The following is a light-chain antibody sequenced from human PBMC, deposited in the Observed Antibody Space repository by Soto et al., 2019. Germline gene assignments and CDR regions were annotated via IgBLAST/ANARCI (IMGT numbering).Light chain of an antibody. V-gene: IGKV3-20*01. J-gene: IGKJ5*01. Sequence: EFVLTQSPGTLSLSPGERATLSCRASQSVSSSLAWYQQRTGQAPRLLISGASNRATGIPDRFSGSGSGTDFTLTISRLEPEDFALYYCQQYAVPITFGQGTRLEI. CDR2: GAS. CDR3: QQYAVPIT. CDR1: QSVSSS.